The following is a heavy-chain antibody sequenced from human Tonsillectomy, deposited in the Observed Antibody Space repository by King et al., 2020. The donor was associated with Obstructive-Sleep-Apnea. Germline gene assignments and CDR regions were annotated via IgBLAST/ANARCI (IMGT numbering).Heavy chain of an antibody. J-gene: IGHJ5*02. CDR3: ASLEVGTMGWFDP. CDR2: LYYRWGT. Sequence: LQLQESGPGLVKASETLSLTCTVSGVSITSSPYYWVWFRQPPGKGLEWIGVLYYRWGTYYNPSPNSLITISVDTSKNQFFLKLSSETAADTAVYYCASLEVGTMGWFDPWGQGTLVTVSS. V-gene: IGHV4-39*07. D-gene: IGHD3-10*01. CDR1: GVSITSSPYY.